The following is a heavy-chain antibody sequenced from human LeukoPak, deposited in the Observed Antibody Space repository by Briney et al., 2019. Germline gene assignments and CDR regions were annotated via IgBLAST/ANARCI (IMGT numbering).Heavy chain of an antibody. CDR2: IYYSGST. D-gene: IGHD4-17*01. J-gene: IGHJ6*02. CDR3: ARGMVTTYYYYYGMDV. CDR1: GGSISSGGYY. V-gene: IGHV4-31*03. Sequence: SETLSLTCTVSGGSISSGGYYWSWIRQHPGRGLEWIGYIYYSGSTYYNPSLKRRVTISVDTSKNQSSLKLSSVTAADTAVYYCARGMVTTYYYYYGMDVWGQGTTVTVSS.